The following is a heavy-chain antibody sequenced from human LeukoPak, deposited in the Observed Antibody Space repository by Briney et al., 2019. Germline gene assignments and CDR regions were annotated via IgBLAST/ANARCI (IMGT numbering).Heavy chain of an antibody. J-gene: IGHJ3*02. CDR2: IKKDGSEK. CDR3: ARVGYGRFGELHAFDI. V-gene: IGHV3-7*01. Sequence: GGSLRLSCAASAFTFSRYEMSWVRQAPGKGLEWVANIKKDGSEKYYVDSVKGRFTISRDNAKNSLYLQMNSLRAEDTAVYYCARVGYGRFGELHAFDIWGQGTMVTVSS. CDR1: AFTFSRYE. D-gene: IGHD3-10*01.